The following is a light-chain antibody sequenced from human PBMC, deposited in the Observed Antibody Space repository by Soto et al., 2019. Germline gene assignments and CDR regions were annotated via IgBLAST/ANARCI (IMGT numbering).Light chain of an antibody. Sequence: DIQMTQSPSTLSASVGDRVTITCRASQSIRSWLAWYQQKPGKAPKFLIYDASNLESGVPSRFSGSASGTEFTLTISSLQPDDFATYYCQQYDNYPLTFGGGTKVDIK. J-gene: IGKJ4*01. V-gene: IGKV1-5*01. CDR3: QQYDNYPLT. CDR2: DAS. CDR1: QSIRSW.